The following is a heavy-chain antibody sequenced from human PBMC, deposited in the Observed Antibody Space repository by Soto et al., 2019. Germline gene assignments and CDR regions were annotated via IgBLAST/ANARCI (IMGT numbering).Heavy chain of an antibody. Sequence: ASVKVSCKASGYTFTGYYMHWVRQAPGQGLEWMGWINPNSGGTNYAQKFQGWVTMTRDTSISTAYMELSRLRSDDTAVYYCARDSVLPWFGESKHYYGMDVWGQGTTVTVSS. V-gene: IGHV1-2*04. CDR1: GYTFTGYY. CDR3: ARDSVLPWFGESKHYYGMDV. CDR2: INPNSGGT. J-gene: IGHJ6*02. D-gene: IGHD3-10*01.